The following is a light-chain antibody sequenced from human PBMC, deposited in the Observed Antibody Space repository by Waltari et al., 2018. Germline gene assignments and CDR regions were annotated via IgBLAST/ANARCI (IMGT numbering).Light chain of an antibody. J-gene: IGKJ2*03. CDR1: QSVSSS. Sequence: EIVLTQSPATLSLSLGERATLSCRASQSVSSSLTWYQQKPGQPPRLLIYDTSTRATGIPDRFGGSGSWTDFTLTISSLEPEDFVVYYCHQYNNWHSFGQGTKVEIK. V-gene: IGKV3-15*01. CDR3: HQYNNWHS. CDR2: DTS.